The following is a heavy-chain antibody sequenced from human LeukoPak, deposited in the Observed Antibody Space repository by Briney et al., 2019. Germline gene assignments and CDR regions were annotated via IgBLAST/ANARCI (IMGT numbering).Heavy chain of an antibody. Sequence: GGSLRLSCTASGFAFDEHGMSWVRQVPGKGLEWVSGINWSGGSTGYADPSRGRFTISRDNAKYSLYLQMDSLRAEDTALYYCARAPITSPFYFDYWGQGTLVTVSS. CDR2: INWSGGST. V-gene: IGHV3-20*04. J-gene: IGHJ4*02. CDR1: GFAFDEHG. D-gene: IGHD2-2*01. CDR3: ARAPITSPFYFDY.